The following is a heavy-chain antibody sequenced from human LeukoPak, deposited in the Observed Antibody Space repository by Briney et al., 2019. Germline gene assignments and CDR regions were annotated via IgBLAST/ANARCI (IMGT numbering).Heavy chain of an antibody. D-gene: IGHD6-13*01. CDR1: GYTFNNYA. CDR3: ATSPGIAAPSGYYFDH. CDR2: INTNTGNP. J-gene: IGHJ4*02. Sequence: ASVKVSCKASGYTFNNYAMNWVRQAPGQGPEWMGWINTNTGNPTYAQGFTGRFVFSVYTSVSTAYLQISSLKAEDTAVYYCATSPGIAAPSGYYFDHWGQGTLVTVSS. V-gene: IGHV7-4-1*02.